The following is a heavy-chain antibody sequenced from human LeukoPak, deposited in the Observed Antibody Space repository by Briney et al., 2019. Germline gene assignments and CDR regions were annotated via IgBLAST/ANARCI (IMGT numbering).Heavy chain of an antibody. Sequence: ASVKVSCKASGYTFTSYAMNWVRQAPGQGLEWMGWINTNTGNPTYAQGFTGRFVFSLDTSVSTAYLQISSLKAEDTAVYYCARVAVRGVRYYYYDYMDVWGKGTTVTVSS. D-gene: IGHD3-10*01. CDR2: INTNTGNP. V-gene: IGHV7-4-1*02. J-gene: IGHJ6*03. CDR1: GYTFTSYA. CDR3: ARVAVRGVRYYYYDYMDV.